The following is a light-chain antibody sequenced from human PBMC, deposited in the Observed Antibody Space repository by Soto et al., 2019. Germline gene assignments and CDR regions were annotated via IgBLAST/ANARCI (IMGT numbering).Light chain of an antibody. CDR1: QGIGND. J-gene: IGKJ2*01. CDR3: LQHHNYPRT. V-gene: IGKV1-17*01. Sequence: DIQMTQSPSSLSASVGDRVTITCRASQGIGNDLGWYQQKPGKAPKRLIYSASTLQSGVPSRFSGSGSGTEFTLTIRSLQPEDFATYSCLQHHNYPRTLGQGTKLEIK. CDR2: SAS.